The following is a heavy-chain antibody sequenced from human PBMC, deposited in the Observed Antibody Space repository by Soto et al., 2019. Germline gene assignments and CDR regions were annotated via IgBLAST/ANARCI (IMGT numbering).Heavy chain of an antibody. CDR3: ASLGYCTNGVCSPWFDP. CDR2: IIPIFGTA. D-gene: IGHD2-8*01. CDR1: GGTFSSYA. V-gene: IGHV1-69*13. J-gene: IGHJ5*02. Sequence: ASVKVSWKASGGTFSSYAISRVRKATGQGLEWMGGIIPIFGTANYAQKFQGRVTITADESTSTAYMELSSLRSEDTAVYYCASLGYCTNGVCSPWFDPWGQGTLVTVSS.